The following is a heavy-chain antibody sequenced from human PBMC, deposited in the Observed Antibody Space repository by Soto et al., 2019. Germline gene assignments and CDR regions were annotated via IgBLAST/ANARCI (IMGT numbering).Heavy chain of an antibody. CDR2: IKSKTDGGTT. D-gene: IGHD3-10*01. CDR3: TTVDVLLWFGELPPRYYYYYYGMDV. J-gene: IGHJ6*02. CDR1: GFTFSNAW. Sequence: GGSLRLSCAAFGFTFSNAWMNWVRQAPGKGLEWVGRIKSKTDGGTTDYAAPVKGRFTISRDDSKNTLYLQMNSLKTEDTAVYYCTTVDVLLWFGELPPRYYYYYYGMDVWGQGTTVTVSS. V-gene: IGHV3-15*07.